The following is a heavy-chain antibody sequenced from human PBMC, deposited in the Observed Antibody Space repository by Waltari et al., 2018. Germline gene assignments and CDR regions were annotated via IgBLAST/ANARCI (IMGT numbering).Heavy chain of an antibody. CDR3: ARGWCSGGSCYSPVDY. CDR2: INHSGST. D-gene: IGHD2-15*01. J-gene: IGHJ4*02. V-gene: IGHV4-34*01. CDR1: GGSFSGYY. Sequence: QVQLQQWGAGLLKPSETLSLTCAVYGGSFSGYYWSWIRQPPGKGLEWIWEINHSGSTNYNPSLKSRVTISVDTSKNQFSLKLSSVTAADTAVYYCARGWCSGGSCYSPVDYWGQGTLVTVSS.